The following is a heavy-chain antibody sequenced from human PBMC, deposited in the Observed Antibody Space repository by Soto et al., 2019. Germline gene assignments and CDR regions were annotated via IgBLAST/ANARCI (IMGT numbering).Heavy chain of an antibody. V-gene: IGHV3-30*03. Sequence: QVQLVESGGGVVQPGRSLRLSCAASGFTFTSYDMHWVRQAPGKGLEWMALILHDGSAEYYADSVKGRFTISRDNSKSILYLQMNSLRAEDTAIYYCARSRDGYSFYFYYGMDVWGQGTTVTVSS. CDR3: ARSRDGYSFYFYYGMDV. CDR2: ILHDGSAE. J-gene: IGHJ6*02. D-gene: IGHD4-4*01. CDR1: GFTFTSYD.